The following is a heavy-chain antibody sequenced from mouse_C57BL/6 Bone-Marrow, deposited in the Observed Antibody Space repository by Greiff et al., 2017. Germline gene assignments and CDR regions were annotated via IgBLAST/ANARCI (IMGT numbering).Heavy chain of an antibody. Sequence: QVQLQQPGAELVKPGASVKLSCKASGYTFTSYWMHWVKQRPGQGLEWIGMIHPNSGSTNYNEKFKSKATLTVDKSSSTAYMPLSSLTSEDSAVYYCARLGGYYVYYYAMDYWGQGTSVTVSS. D-gene: IGHD2-3*01. CDR3: ARLGGYYVYYYAMDY. V-gene: IGHV1-64*01. CDR2: IHPNSGST. J-gene: IGHJ4*01. CDR1: GYTFTSYW.